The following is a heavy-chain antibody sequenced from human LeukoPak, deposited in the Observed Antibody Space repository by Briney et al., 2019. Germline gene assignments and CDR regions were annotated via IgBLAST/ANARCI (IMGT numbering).Heavy chain of an antibody. V-gene: IGHV4-39*01. CDR3: ARHERRYDYVWGSYRWESFDY. D-gene: IGHD3-16*02. Sequence: PGGSLRLSCVASGFPFSSYWMTWVRQAPGKGLEWIGSIYYSGSTYYNPSLKSRVTISVDTSKNQFSLKLSSVTAADTAVYYCARHERRYDYVWGSYRWESFDYWGQGTLVTVSS. CDR1: GFPFSSYW. J-gene: IGHJ4*02. CDR2: IYYSGST.